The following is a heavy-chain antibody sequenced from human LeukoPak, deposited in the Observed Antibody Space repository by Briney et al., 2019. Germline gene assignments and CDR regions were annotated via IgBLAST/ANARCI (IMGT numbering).Heavy chain of an antibody. CDR2: ISSSSSSI. Sequence: PGGSLRLSCAASGFTFSSYSMNWVRQAPGKGLEWVSYISSSSSSIYYADSVKGRFTISRDNAKNSLYLQMNSLRAEDTAVYYCAKDRSGSARLLDYWGQGTLVTVSS. V-gene: IGHV3-48*04. CDR3: AKDRSGSARLLDY. D-gene: IGHD3-10*01. J-gene: IGHJ4*02. CDR1: GFTFSSYS.